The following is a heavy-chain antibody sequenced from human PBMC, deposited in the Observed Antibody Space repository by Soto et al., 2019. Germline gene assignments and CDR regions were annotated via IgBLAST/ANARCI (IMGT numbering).Heavy chain of an antibody. Sequence: PSETLSLTCAVYGGSFSGYYWSWIRQPPGKGLEWIGEINHSGGTNYNPSLKSRVTISVDTSKNQFSLKLSSVTAADTAVYYCARGVGISLRADAFDIWGQGTMVTVSS. J-gene: IGHJ3*02. CDR3: ARGVGISLRADAFDI. CDR2: INHSGGT. V-gene: IGHV4-34*01. CDR1: GGSFSGYY. D-gene: IGHD6-13*01.